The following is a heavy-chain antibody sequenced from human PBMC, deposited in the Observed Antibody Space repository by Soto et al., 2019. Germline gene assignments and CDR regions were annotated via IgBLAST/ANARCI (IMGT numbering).Heavy chain of an antibody. CDR2: INAGNGNT. Sequence: QVKLVQSGAEVKKPGASVKVSCKASGYTFTSYAMHWVRQAPGQRLEWIGWINAGNGNTNQSQKFQGRVPITRDTSASTPYLELRSPRSEDTAVYYCARSAPPIDYWGQGTLVSVSS. J-gene: IGHJ4*02. CDR3: ARSAPPIDY. CDR1: GYTFTSYA. V-gene: IGHV1-3*01.